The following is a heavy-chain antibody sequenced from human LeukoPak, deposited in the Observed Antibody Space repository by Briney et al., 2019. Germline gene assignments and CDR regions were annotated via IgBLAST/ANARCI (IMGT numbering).Heavy chain of an antibody. V-gene: IGHV3-9*01. J-gene: IGHJ4*02. CDR2: ISWNSGSI. CDR3: VKDRGYDSSGYYYFDY. D-gene: IGHD3-22*01. Sequence: GRSLRLSCAASGFTFEDYAMHWVRQAPGKGLEWVSGISWNSGSIGYADSVKGRFTISRDNAKNSLYLQMNSLGAEDTALYYCVKDRGYDSSGYYYFDYWGQGTLVTVSS. CDR1: GFTFEDYA.